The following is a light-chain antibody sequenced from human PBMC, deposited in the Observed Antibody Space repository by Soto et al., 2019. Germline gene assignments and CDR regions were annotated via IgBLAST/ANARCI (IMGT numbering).Light chain of an antibody. V-gene: IGKV1-39*01. CDR1: QTIDTY. CDR3: QQNFNFPQT. J-gene: IGKJ1*01. CDR2: AAT. Sequence: IQLNQSPSSLSASVGDRVTITCRASQTIDTYLNWYQHKPGTAPKVLIYAATYLQNGVPSRFSGTGSGADFTLTISSLQPEDFATHYCQQNFNFPQTFGQGTKVDI.